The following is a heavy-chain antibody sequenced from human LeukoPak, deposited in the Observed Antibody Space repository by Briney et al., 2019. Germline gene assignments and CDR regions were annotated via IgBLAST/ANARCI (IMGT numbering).Heavy chain of an antibody. CDR1: GFTFTNYA. V-gene: IGHV3-23*01. CDR3: AKGDYAYYYYMDV. CDR2: ISAKYGSP. J-gene: IGHJ6*03. D-gene: IGHD4-17*01. Sequence: PGGSLRLSCAAPGFTFTNYAMKWVRQAPGKGLEWVSTISAKYGSPYYADSVKGRFTISRDNSKNTVYLQMNNLRADDTAIYYCAKGDYAYYYYMDVWGKGTTVTVSS.